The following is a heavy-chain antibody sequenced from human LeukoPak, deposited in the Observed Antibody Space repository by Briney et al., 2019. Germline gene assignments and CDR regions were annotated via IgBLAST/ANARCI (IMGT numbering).Heavy chain of an antibody. J-gene: IGHJ4*02. CDR2: ISSSSSNI. CDR1: GFPLSSYS. Sequence: GSLRLSGTSSGFPLSSYSINWVRQAPGKGVEWISYISSSSSNIYYLDSVQGRLTVSRDNERNSLFLQIDSPRAEDTAVYYCVRVKGTYFDYWGQGSLVTVSS. V-gene: IGHV3-48*01. CDR3: VRVKGTYFDY. D-gene: IGHD1-1*01.